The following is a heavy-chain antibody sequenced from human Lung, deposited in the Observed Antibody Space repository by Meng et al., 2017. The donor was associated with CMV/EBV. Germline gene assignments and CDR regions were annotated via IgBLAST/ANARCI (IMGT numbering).Heavy chain of an antibody. CDR2: ISPNSGGT. D-gene: IGHD2-2*01. V-gene: IGHV1-2*02. CDR3: ARDFVVLPAATYFDY. Sequence: ASXXVSCKASGYSFTAYYIHWVRQAPGQGLEWMGWISPNSGGTNYAQRFQGRVTLTRDTSISTVYMELRRLTSDDTAVYFCARDFVVLPAATYFDYWGQGTXVTVSS. CDR1: GYSFTAYY. J-gene: IGHJ4*02.